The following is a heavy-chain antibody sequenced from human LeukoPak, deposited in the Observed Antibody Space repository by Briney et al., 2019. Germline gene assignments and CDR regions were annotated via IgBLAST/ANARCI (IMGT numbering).Heavy chain of an antibody. D-gene: IGHD3-22*01. V-gene: IGHV3-20*04. Sequence: GGSLRLSCAPSGFTFDDYGMSWVRQAPGKGLEWVSGINWNVGRAGYADTVKGRFTISRDNAKSSLYLQMNSLRAEDTALYYCARGCNYYDSSGYGPNYYYYYMDVWGKGTTVTVSS. J-gene: IGHJ6*03. CDR3: ARGCNYYDSSGYGPNYYYYYMDV. CDR1: GFTFDDYG. CDR2: INWNVGRA.